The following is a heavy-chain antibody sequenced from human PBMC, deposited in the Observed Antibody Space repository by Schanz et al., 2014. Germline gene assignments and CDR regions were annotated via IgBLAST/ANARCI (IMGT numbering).Heavy chain of an antibody. V-gene: IGHV4-4*07. J-gene: IGHJ4*02. CDR3: ATWRGDDSGGHGQFDY. CDR2: ISTSGST. CDR1: GGSMSSFY. D-gene: IGHD3-22*01. Sequence: QVQLLESGPGLVKPSETLSLTCTVSGGSMSSFYWNWIRQPAGKGLEWIGRISTSGSTNYNPSLRSRVSMSIGTSKTHFSLRLSSLTAADTAVYYCATWRGDDSGGHGQFDYWGQGALVTVSS.